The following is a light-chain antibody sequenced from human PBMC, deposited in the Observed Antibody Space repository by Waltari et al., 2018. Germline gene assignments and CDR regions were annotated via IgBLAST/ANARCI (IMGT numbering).Light chain of an antibody. V-gene: IGKV3-11*01. CDR2: DAS. CDR3: QQQGKWPLS. J-gene: IGKJ4*01. Sequence: EIELTQSPATLSLSPGERATLSCRSSQSVSTSLAWYQHKPGQAPRLLIHDASNRATGTPARFSGSGSETDFTLTIGSLETEDFAVYYCQQQGKWPLSFGGGTKVEI. CDR1: QSVSTS.